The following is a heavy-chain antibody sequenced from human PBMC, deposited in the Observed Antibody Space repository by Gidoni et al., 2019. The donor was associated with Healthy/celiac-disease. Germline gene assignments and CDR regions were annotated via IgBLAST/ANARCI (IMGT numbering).Heavy chain of an antibody. D-gene: IGHD3-10*01. J-gene: IGHJ5*02. CDR3: ARTSYYYGSGSYFPTNNWFDP. Sequence: QVQLQQWGAGLLKPSETLSLTCAGYGGSFSGYYWSCIRQPPGKGLEWIGEIHHSGSTNYNPSLKRRVTISVDTSKIQFSLKLSSVTAADTAVYYCARTSYYYGSGSYFPTNNWFDPWGQGTLVTVSS. CDR2: IHHSGST. V-gene: IGHV4-34*01. CDR1: GGSFSGYY.